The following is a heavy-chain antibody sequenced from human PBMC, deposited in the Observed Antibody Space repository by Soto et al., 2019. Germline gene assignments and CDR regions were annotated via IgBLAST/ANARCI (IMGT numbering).Heavy chain of an antibody. V-gene: IGHV1-18*01. CDR2: IYIDDT. J-gene: IGHJ4*02. D-gene: IGHD1-1*01. CDR3: ARDRDWNLDY. CDR1: GYTFSSFG. Sequence: QIQLVQSEAEVKKPGASVKVSCKASGYTFSSFGFSWMRQAPGQGLEWMGWIYIDDTKYAQNFQGRVTMTTDTSTSTVYMELRRLRSDDTAVYYCARDRDWNLDYWGQGTPVTVSS.